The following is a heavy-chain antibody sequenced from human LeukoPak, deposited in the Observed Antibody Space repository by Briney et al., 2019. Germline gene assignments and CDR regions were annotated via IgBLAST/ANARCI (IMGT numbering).Heavy chain of an antibody. Sequence: GGSLRLSCATSGFTFSSYAMSWVRQAPGKGLEWVSTVSGGGGSTWYADSMKGRFTISRDNSKNTLYLQMNSLRAEDTAVYYCATYVRGDFDYWGQGTLVTVSS. J-gene: IGHJ4*02. CDR2: VSGGGGST. V-gene: IGHV3-23*01. CDR1: GFTFSSYA. CDR3: ATYVRGDFDY. D-gene: IGHD3-10*02.